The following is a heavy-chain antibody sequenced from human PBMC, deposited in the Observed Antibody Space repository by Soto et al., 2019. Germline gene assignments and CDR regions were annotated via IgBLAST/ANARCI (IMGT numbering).Heavy chain of an antibody. J-gene: IGHJ4*02. V-gene: IGHV1-18*01. D-gene: IGHD3-10*01. CDR2: ISAYNSNT. Sequence: ASVKVSCKASGYTFTSYGISWVRQAPGQGLEWMGWISAYNSNTNYAQKLQGRVTMTTDTSTSTAYMELRSLRSDDTAVYYCAGVGNYYGSGSYQWSDYWGQGTLVTVSS. CDR3: AGVGNYYGSGSYQWSDY. CDR1: GYTFTSYG.